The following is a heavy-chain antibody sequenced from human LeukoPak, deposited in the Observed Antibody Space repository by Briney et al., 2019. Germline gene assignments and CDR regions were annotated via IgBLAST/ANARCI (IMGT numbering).Heavy chain of an antibody. Sequence: PSQTLSLTCTVSGGSISSGSHYWNWIRQPAGKGLEWIGRIYTSGSTNYNPSLKSRVTISVDTSKNQFSLKLSSVTAADTAVYYCGSGRLLWFGELLSGNWFDPWGQGTLVTVSS. CDR1: GGSISSGSHY. D-gene: IGHD3-10*01. CDR3: GSGRLLWFGELLSGNWFDP. J-gene: IGHJ5*02. CDR2: IYTSGST. V-gene: IGHV4-61*02.